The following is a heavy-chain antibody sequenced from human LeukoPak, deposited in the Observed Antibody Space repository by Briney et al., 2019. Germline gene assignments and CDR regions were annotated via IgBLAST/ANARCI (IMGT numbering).Heavy chain of an antibody. CDR3: ATDLGLTMIRGVIFH. D-gene: IGHD3-10*01. V-gene: IGHV3-15*01. J-gene: IGHJ4*02. CDR1: GFTFTNAC. Sequence: GGPLRLSCAASGFTFTNACMIWVRQAPGKGLEWVARIKSKGDGGTTDYAAPVKDRFTMSRDDSKATLYLQMNSLKAEDTAVYYCATDLGLTMIRGVIFHWGQGPLVTVSS. CDR2: IKSKGDGGTT.